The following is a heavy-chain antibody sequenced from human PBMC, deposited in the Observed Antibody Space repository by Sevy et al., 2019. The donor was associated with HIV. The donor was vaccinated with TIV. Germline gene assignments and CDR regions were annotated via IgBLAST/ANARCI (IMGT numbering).Heavy chain of an antibody. CDR2: IYYSGST. CDR3: ARSGANWNPENYFDY. Sequence: SETLSLTCTVSGGSISSYYWSWIRQPPGKGLEWIGYIYYSGSTNYNPSLKSRVTISVDTSKNQFSLKLSSVTAVDTAVYYCARSGANWNPENYFDYWGQGTLVTVSS. J-gene: IGHJ4*02. V-gene: IGHV4-59*01. CDR1: GGSISSYY. D-gene: IGHD1-20*01.